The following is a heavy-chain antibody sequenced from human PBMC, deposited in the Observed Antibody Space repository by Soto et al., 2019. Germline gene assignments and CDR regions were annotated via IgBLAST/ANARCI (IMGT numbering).Heavy chain of an antibody. CDR3: ASGRLGIAAAGDDAFDI. V-gene: IGHV1-46*01. CDR2: INPSGGST. CDR1: GYTFTSYY. Sequence: ASVKVSCKASGYTFTSYYMHWVRQAPGQGLEWMGIINPSGGSTSYAQKFQGRVTMTRDTSTSTVYMEPSSLRSEDTAVYYCASGRLGIAAAGDDAFDIWGQGTMVTVSS. J-gene: IGHJ3*02. D-gene: IGHD6-13*01.